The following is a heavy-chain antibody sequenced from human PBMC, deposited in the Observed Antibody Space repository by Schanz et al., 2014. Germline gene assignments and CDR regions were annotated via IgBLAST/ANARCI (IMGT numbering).Heavy chain of an antibody. D-gene: IGHD3-9*01. CDR2: MWNDGIKT. CDR3: AKHVRSLTGNDY. J-gene: IGHJ4*02. CDR1: TSLFSRSV. Sequence: QVDLVESGGGVVQPGRSLTLSCAVSTSLFSRSVIHWVRQAPGKGLEWVAVMWNDGIKTHYADSVKGRFIISRDNSKNTLYLQVNSLRAEDTAVYYCAKHVRSLTGNDYWGQGTLVTVSS. V-gene: IGHV3-33*06.